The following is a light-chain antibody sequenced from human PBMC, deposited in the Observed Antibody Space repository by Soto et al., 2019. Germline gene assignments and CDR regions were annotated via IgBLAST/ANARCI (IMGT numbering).Light chain of an antibody. J-gene: IGKJ1*01. Sequence: DIHMTQSPSTLSASVGDRVTITCRASQSISSWLAWYQQKPGKAPKLLIYKASSLESGVPSRFSGSGSGTEFTLTISSLQPHDFATNYCQQYNSSPWTFGQGTKVAIK. CDR3: QQYNSSPWT. CDR2: KAS. CDR1: QSISSW. V-gene: IGKV1-5*03.